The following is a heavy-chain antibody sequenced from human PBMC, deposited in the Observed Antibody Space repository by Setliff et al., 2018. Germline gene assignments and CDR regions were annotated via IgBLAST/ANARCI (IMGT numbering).Heavy chain of an antibody. V-gene: IGHV3-74*01. D-gene: IGHD6-19*01. CDR2: ISGYGRRR. Sequence: PGGSLRLSCAASGFTFYNYWMHWVRQAPGKGLVWVSGISGYGRRRYYADSVKGRSTISRDNSQNTMYLQMNRLRAEDTAVYYCIRDTSGRDAYDIWCQGTMVTVS. J-gene: IGHJ3*02. CDR3: IRDTSGRDAYDI. CDR1: GFTFYNYW.